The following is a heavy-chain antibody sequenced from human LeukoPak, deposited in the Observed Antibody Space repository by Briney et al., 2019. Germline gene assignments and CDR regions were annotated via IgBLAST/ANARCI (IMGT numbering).Heavy chain of an antibody. V-gene: IGHV3-23*01. J-gene: IGHJ4*02. CDR1: GFTFSSYA. CDR3: ATQGTTLDY. Sequence: GGSLRLSCAASGFTFSSYAMSWVRQAPGKGLEWVSAISGSGGSTYYADSVKGRFTISRDNSKNTLHLQMISLRVEDTAVYYCATQGTTLDYWGQGTLVTVSS. CDR2: ISGSGGST. D-gene: IGHD1-14*01.